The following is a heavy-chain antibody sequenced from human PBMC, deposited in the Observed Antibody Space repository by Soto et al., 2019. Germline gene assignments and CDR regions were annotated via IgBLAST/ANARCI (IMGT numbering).Heavy chain of an antibody. D-gene: IGHD1-7*01. CDR3: SGTTSLQWYYMYV. V-gene: IGHV6-1*01. CDR2: TYYRSRWYN. Sequence: SQTLSLTCAISGDSVSSNSAAWNWIRQSPSRGLEWLGRTYYRSRWYNDYAVSVKSRITVNPDTSKNQFSLHLNSVTPEDTAVYYFSGTTSLQWYYMYVWDQGTTVPVSS. J-gene: IGHJ6*03. CDR1: GDSVSSNSAA.